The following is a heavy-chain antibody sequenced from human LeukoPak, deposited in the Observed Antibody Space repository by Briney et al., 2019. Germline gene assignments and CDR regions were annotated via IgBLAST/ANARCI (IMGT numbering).Heavy chain of an antibody. CDR2: INSDGSST. CDR3: ARDREYYYESYGMDV. Sequence: GGSLRLSCAASGFTFSSYATSWVRQAPGKGLVWVSRINSDGSSTSYADSVKGRFTISRDNAKNTLYLQMNSLRAEDTAVYYCARDREYYYESYGMDVWGQGTTVTVSS. V-gene: IGHV3-74*01. CDR1: GFTFSSYA. J-gene: IGHJ6*02. D-gene: IGHD3-10*01.